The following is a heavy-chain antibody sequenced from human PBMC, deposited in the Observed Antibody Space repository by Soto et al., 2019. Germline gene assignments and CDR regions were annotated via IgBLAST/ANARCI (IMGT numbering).Heavy chain of an antibody. CDR2: IIPIFGTA. D-gene: IGHD1-20*01. CDR3: AKITGTLYYYGMDV. J-gene: IGHJ6*04. CDR1: GGTFSSYA. Sequence: SVKVSCKASGGTFSSYAISWVRQAPGQGLEWMGGIIPIFGTANYAQKFQGRVTITADESTSTAYMELSSLSSEDTAVYYCAKITGTLYYYGMDVWGEGTTVTVSS. V-gene: IGHV1-69*13.